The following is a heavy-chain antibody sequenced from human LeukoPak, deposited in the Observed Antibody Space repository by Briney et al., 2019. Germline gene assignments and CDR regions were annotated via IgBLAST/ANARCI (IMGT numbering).Heavy chain of an antibody. Sequence: PGGSLRLSCAASRLTFSNYGMHWVRQAPSKGLEWVAVIWYDGSKKYYADSVKGRFTISRDNSKNTLYLQMNSLTAEDTAVYYCARGDGHDSGSFDYWGQGTLATVS. D-gene: IGHD3-10*01. CDR1: RLTFSNYG. CDR3: ARGDGHDSGSFDY. J-gene: IGHJ4*02. CDR2: IWYDGSKK. V-gene: IGHV3-33*01.